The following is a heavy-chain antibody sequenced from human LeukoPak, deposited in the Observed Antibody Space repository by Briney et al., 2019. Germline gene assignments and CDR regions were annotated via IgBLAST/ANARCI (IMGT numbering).Heavy chain of an antibody. CDR1: GFTFSSYS. D-gene: IGHD6-13*01. J-gene: IGHJ1*01. CDR3: AKDGRETAAGDFLDFQH. Sequence: GGSLRLSCAASGFTFSSYSMNWVRQAPGKGLEWVSSISSSSSYIYYADSVKGRFTISRDNAKNSLYLQMDSLRVDDTAVYYCAKDGRETAAGDFLDFQHWGQGTLVTVSS. V-gene: IGHV3-21*04. CDR2: ISSSSSYI.